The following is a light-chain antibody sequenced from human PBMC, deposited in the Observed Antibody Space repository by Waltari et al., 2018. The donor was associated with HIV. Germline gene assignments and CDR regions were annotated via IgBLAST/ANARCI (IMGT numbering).Light chain of an antibody. CDR1: QSVRSN. V-gene: IGKV3-15*01. Sequence: EILMTQSPATLSVSPGQRATLSSSASQSVRSNIAWYQQKPGQDPRLLIYGASTRATGIPARFSGSGSGTEFTLTISSLQSEDFAVYYCQQYYTWPPYTFGQGTKLEIK. J-gene: IGKJ2*01. CDR3: QQYYTWPPYT. CDR2: GAS.